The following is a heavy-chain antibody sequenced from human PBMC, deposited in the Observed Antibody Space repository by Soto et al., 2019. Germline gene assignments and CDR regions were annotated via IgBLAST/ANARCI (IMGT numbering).Heavy chain of an antibody. D-gene: IGHD2-2*02. CDR1: GFIFSGSA. Sequence: PGESQKIPCAASGFIFSGSAIHWVRQASGKGLEWVGRIRSRANNFATSSAASVKGRFTFSRDDSKNTAYLQMNTLKPEDTDVYYCARGQGAAIGDYYYHGMDVWGQGTTVTVSS. J-gene: IGHJ6*02. V-gene: IGHV3-73*01. CDR2: IRSRANNFAT. CDR3: ARGQGAAIGDYYYHGMDV.